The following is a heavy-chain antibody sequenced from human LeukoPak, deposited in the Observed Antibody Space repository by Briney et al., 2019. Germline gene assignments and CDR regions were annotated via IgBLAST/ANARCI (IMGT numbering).Heavy chain of an antibody. Sequence: SETLSLTCTVSGGSISSGGYYWSWIRQHPGKGLEWIGYIYYSGSTYYNPSLKGRVTISVDTSKNQFSLKLSSVTAADTAVYYCAREFAGEMATMENYFDYWGQGTLVTVSS. V-gene: IGHV4-31*03. D-gene: IGHD5-24*01. J-gene: IGHJ4*02. CDR3: AREFAGEMATMENYFDY. CDR1: GGSISSGGYY. CDR2: IYYSGST.